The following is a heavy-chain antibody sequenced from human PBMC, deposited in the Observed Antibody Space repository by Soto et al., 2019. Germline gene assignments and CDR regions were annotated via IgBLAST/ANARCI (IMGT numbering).Heavy chain of an antibody. Sequence: SQTLSLTCAISGDSVSSNSAVWNWIRQSPSRGLEWLGRIYYRAQWFYEYAVSVKSRVTISPDTSRNQFSLQLTSVTPEDTAVYYCVRGYCIAGVWELGPCFHYWGRGTLVTVSS. J-gene: IGHJ4*02. CDR1: GDSVSSNSAV. CDR3: VRGYCIAGVWELGPCFHY. CDR2: IYYRAQWFY. V-gene: IGHV6-1*01. D-gene: IGHD2-8*02.